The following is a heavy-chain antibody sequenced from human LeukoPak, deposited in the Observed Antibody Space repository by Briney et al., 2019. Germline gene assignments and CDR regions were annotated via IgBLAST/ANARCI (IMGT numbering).Heavy chain of an antibody. J-gene: IGHJ4*02. CDR2: MNPNSGNT. D-gene: IGHD3-3*01. V-gene: IGHV1-8*03. Sequence: AXXKVSCKASGYTFTSYDINWVRQAAGQGLEWMGWMNPNSGNTVYAQKFQGRVTITRNTSISTAYMELSSLRSEDTAVYYCARGLVRFLEWYGANFDYWGQGTLVTVSS. CDR3: ARGLVRFLEWYGANFDY. CDR1: GYTFTSYD.